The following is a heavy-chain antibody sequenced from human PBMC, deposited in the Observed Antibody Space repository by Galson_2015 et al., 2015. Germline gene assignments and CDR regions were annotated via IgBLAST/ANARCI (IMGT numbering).Heavy chain of an antibody. Sequence: SLRLSCAASGFTFSSHWMSWVRQAPGKGLEWVANIKQDGSEKYYVDSVKGRFTISRDNAKSSLSLQMNSLRAGDTAVYYCARENFAPIMGLFSRSAWEIRRLGSGWFDPWGQGSLVTVSS. CDR1: GFTFSSHW. CDR2: IKQDGSEK. CDR3: ARENFAPIMGLFSRSAWEIRRLGSGWFDP. D-gene: IGHD1-26*01. V-gene: IGHV3-7*01. J-gene: IGHJ5*02.